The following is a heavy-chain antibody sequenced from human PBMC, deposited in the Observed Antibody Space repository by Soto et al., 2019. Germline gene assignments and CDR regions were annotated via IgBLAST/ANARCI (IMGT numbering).Heavy chain of an antibody. CDR3: TRDDDHYDFWSGYAPYSGYDSSQAY. CDR2: IRSKAYGGTT. CDR1: GCTCGDYA. D-gene: IGHD3-3*01. J-gene: IGHJ4*02. Sequence: GGSLRLSCTASGCTCGDYAMSWFRQAPGKGLEWVGFIRSKAYGGTTEYAASVKGRFTISRDDSKSIAYLQMNSLKTEDTAVYYCTRDDDHYDFWSGYAPYSGYDSSQAYWGQGTLVTVSS. V-gene: IGHV3-49*03.